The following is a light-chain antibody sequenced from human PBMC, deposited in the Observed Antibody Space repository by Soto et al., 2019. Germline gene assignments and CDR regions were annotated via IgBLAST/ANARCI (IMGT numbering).Light chain of an antibody. Sequence: QSALTQPSSASGSPGQSVTISCTGSNVGEYDYVSWYQQHPGKAPKLMIHEVTKRPSGVPDRFSGSKSGNTASLTVSGLQAEDEADYYCSSFAGSNIWVFGGGTKLTVL. CDR1: NVGEYDY. CDR3: SSFAGSNIWV. V-gene: IGLV2-8*01. J-gene: IGLJ3*02. CDR2: EVT.